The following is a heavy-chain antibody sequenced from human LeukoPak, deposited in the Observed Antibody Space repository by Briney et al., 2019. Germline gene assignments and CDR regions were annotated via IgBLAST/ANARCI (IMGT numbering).Heavy chain of an antibody. Sequence: SVKVSCEASGGTFSSYTISWVRQAPGQGLEWMGRIIPIFGLATYAQKFQGRVTIIADKSTSTAYMELSSLRSEDTAVYYCASMDYDSSGYYRTLYYFDYWGQGTLVTVSS. CDR2: IIPIFGLA. J-gene: IGHJ4*02. CDR1: GGTFSSYT. V-gene: IGHV1-69*02. D-gene: IGHD3-22*01. CDR3: ASMDYDSSGYYRTLYYFDY.